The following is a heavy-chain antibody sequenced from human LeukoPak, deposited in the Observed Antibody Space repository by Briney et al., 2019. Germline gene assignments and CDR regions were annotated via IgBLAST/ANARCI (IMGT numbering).Heavy chain of an antibody. CDR3: AKDRVQQLWTGFDY. D-gene: IGHD5-18*01. CDR1: GFIFSSYG. Sequence: GGSLRLSCAASGFIFSSYGMHWVRQAPGKGLEWVAVISYDGSNKYYADSVKGRFTISRDNSKNTLYLQMNSLRAEDTAVYYCAKDRVQQLWTGFDYWGQGTLVTVSS. V-gene: IGHV3-30*18. CDR2: ISYDGSNK. J-gene: IGHJ4*02.